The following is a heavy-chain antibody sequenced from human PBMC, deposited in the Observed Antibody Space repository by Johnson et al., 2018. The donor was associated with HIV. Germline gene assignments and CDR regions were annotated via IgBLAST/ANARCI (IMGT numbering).Heavy chain of an antibody. D-gene: IGHD1-7*01. CDR3: ASDRAWNYEGAFDI. CDR1: GFTVSSNY. CDR2: IYSGGST. V-gene: IGHV3-53*01. J-gene: IGHJ3*02. Sequence: VQLVESGGGLIQPGGSLRLSCAASGFTVSSNYMSWVRQAPGKGLEWVSVIYSGGSTYYADSVKGRFTISRANYKNTLYRQMNSLRTEDTAVNYCASDRAWNYEGAFDIWGQGTMVTVSS.